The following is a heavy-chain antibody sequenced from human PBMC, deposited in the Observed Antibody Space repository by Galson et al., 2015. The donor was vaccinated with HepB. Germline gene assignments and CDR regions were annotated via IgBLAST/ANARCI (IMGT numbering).Heavy chain of an antibody. D-gene: IGHD1-14*01. CDR2: IYYSGST. J-gene: IGHJ4*02. CDR3: ARVWEPQRLNYFDY. V-gene: IGHV4-59*01. Sequence: QVQLQESGPGLVKPSETLSLTCTVSGGSISSYYWSWIRQPPGKGLEWIGYIYYSGSTNYNPSPKSRVTISVDTSKNQFSLKLSSVTAADAAVYYCARVWEPQRLNYFDYWGQGTLVTVSS. CDR1: GGSISSYY.